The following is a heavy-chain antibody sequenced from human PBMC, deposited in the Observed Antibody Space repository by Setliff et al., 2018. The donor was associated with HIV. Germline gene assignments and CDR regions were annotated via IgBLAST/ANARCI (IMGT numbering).Heavy chain of an antibody. D-gene: IGHD6-19*01. Sequence: SETLSLTCTVSGVSGGSINNYQWSWIRQPPGKGLEWIGYIYTTGSTNYNPSLKSRVTISVDTSKNQFSLKLSSVTAADTAVYYCIIAYSSGWLAPMGFDSWGQGTLVTVSS. J-gene: IGHJ4*02. CDR1: GGSINNYQ. CDR3: IIAYSSGWLAPMGFDS. CDR2: IYTTGST. V-gene: IGHV4-4*08.